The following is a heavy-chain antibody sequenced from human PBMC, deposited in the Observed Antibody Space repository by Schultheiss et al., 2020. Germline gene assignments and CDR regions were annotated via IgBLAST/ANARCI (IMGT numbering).Heavy chain of an antibody. J-gene: IGHJ3*02. D-gene: IGHD1-14*01. CDR3: ARARVPASDAFDI. CDR2: IYYSGST. V-gene: IGHV4-31*03. CDR1: GGSISSGGYY. Sequence: SCTVSGGSISSGGYYWSWIRQHPGKGLEWIGYIYYSGSTYYNPSLKSRVTISVDTSKNQFSLKLSSVTAADTAVYYCARARVPASDAFDIWGQGTMVTVSS.